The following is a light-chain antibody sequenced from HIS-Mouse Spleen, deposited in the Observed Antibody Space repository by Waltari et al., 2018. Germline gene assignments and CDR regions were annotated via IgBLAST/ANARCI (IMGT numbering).Light chain of an antibody. CDR1: SSDVGGYNY. V-gene: IGLV2-11*01. CDR3: CSYAGSYTYV. Sequence: QSALTQPRSVSGSPGQSVTISCTGTSSDVGGYNYVSWYQQHPGKAPKLMIYDVSKRPSGVPDRFSASKCSNPASLTISGLQAEDEADYYCCSYAGSYTYVFGTGTKVTVL. J-gene: IGLJ1*01. CDR2: DVS.